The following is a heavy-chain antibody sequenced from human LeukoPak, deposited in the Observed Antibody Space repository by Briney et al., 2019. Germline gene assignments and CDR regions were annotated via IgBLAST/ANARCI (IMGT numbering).Heavy chain of an antibody. J-gene: IGHJ5*02. CDR1: GGSFSGYY. D-gene: IGHD3-10*01. Sequence: SETLSLTCAVYGGSFSGYYWSWIRQPPGKGLEWIGYIYYSGSTNYNPSLKSRVTISVDTSKNQFSLKLSSVTAADTAVYYCARKITMVRGVITENWFDPWGQGTLVTVSS. CDR2: IYYSGST. V-gene: IGHV4-59*01. CDR3: ARKITMVRGVITENWFDP.